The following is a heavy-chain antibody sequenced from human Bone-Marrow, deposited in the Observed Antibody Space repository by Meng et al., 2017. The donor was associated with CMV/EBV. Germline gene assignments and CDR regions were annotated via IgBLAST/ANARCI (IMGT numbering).Heavy chain of an antibody. CDR1: GYSISSGYY. J-gene: IGHJ3*02. D-gene: IGHD6-13*01. Sequence: SETLSLTCTVSGYSISSGYYWGWIRQPPGKGLEWIGSIYHSGSTYYNPSLKSRVTISVDTSKNQFSLKLSSVTAADTAVYYCAKLLLQQQGVDDAFDIWGQGTMVTVSS. CDR2: IYHSGST. CDR3: AKLLLQQQGVDDAFDI. V-gene: IGHV4-38-2*02.